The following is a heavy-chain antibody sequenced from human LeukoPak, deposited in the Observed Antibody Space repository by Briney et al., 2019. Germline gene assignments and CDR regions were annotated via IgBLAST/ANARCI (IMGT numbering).Heavy chain of an antibody. CDR2: ISSSGSTI. D-gene: IGHD5-18*01. CDR3: AKDWSHTAMVEPIDY. Sequence: PGGSLRLSCAASGFTFSSYEMNWVRQAPGKGLEWVSYISSSGSTIYYADSAKGRFTISRDNAKNTLYLQMNSLRAEDTAVYYCAKDWSHTAMVEPIDYWGQGTLVTVSS. V-gene: IGHV3-48*03. J-gene: IGHJ4*02. CDR1: GFTFSSYE.